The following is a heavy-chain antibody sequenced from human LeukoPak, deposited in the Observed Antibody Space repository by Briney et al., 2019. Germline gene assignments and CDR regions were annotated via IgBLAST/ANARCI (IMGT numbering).Heavy chain of an antibody. CDR3: AKGGAQV. D-gene: IGHD1-26*01. J-gene: IGHJ4*02. CDR2: ISSSGGST. V-gene: IGHV3-23*01. Sequence: GGSLRLSCAASGFTFDDSGMSWVRQAPGKGLEWVSAISSSGGSTYYADSVRGRFIISRDSSKNTLYLQMNSLRAEDTAVYYCAKGGAQVGGQGTLVTVSS. CDR1: GFTFDDSG.